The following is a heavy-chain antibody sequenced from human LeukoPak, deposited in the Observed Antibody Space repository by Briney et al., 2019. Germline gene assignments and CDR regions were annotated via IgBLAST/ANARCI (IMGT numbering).Heavy chain of an antibody. CDR2: VTYDGSTT. CDR3: ARASDGWSIDY. D-gene: IGHD5-24*01. V-gene: IGHV3-74*01. Sequence: GGSLRLSCAASGFSFTSFWIHWVRQVPGKGLAWVSYVTYDGSTTIYPDSVKGRFTISRDNAYNTVYLQMNSLRAEDTAIYYCARASDGWSIDYWGQGTLVTVSS. CDR1: GFSFTSFW. J-gene: IGHJ4*02.